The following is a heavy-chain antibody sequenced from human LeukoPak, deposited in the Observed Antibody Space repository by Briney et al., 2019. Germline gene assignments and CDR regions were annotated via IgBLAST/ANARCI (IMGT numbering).Heavy chain of an antibody. CDR2: ISDNEGST. D-gene: IGHD5-18*01. CDR1: GFTFNYYA. V-gene: IGHV3-23*01. CDR3: VRHDSFIPY. Sequence: GGSLRLSCAASGFTFNYYAMTWVRQAPGEGLEWVSAISDNEGSTYYTDSVKGRFTISRDNTKNTVYLQMNNLRADDTAVYFCVRHDSFIPYWGQGTLVTVSS. J-gene: IGHJ4*02.